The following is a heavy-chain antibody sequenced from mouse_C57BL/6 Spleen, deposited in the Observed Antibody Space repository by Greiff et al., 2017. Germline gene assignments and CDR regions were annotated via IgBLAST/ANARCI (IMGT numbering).Heavy chain of an antibody. CDR1: GFSLTSYG. J-gene: IGHJ3*01. Sequence: VKLMESGPGLVQPSQSLSITCTVSGFSLTSYGVHWVRQSPGKGLEWLGVIWRGGSTDYNAAFMSRLSITKDNSKSQVFFKMNSLQADDTSIYYCAIPITTVVAPAYWGQGTLVTVSA. CDR3: AIPITTVVAPAY. CDR2: IWRGGST. D-gene: IGHD1-1*01. V-gene: IGHV2-5*01.